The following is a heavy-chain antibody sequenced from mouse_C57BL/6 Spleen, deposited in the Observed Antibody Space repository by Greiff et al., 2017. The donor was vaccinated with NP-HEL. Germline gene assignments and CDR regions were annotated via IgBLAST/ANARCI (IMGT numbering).Heavy chain of an antibody. V-gene: IGHV2-2*01. D-gene: IGHD1-1*01. CDR3: ARNSNAMDY. CDR1: GFSLTSYG. Sequence: VQLQQSGPGLVQPSQSLSITCTVSGFSLTSYGVHWVRQSPGKGLEWLGVIWSGGSTDYNAACISRLSISKDNSKSQVFFKMNSLQADDTAIYYCARNSNAMDYWGQGTSVTVSS. J-gene: IGHJ4*01. CDR2: IWSGGST.